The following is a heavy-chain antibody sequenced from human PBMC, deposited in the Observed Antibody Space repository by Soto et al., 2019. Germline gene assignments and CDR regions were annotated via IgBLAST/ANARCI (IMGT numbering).Heavy chain of an antibody. CDR1: GFTFSSYS. J-gene: IGHJ6*03. CDR3: ARDVSIVLVPAAMGHYYMDV. V-gene: IGHV3-48*01. D-gene: IGHD2-2*01. Sequence: LRLSCAASGFTFSSYSMNWVRQAPGKGLEWVSYISSSSSTIYYADSVKGRFTISRDNAKNSLYLQMNSLRAEDTAVYYCARDVSIVLVPAAMGHYYMDVWGKGTTVTVSS. CDR2: ISSSSSTI.